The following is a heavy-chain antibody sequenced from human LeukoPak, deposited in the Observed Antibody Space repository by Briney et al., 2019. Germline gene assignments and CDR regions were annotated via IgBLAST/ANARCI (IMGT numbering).Heavy chain of an antibody. J-gene: IGHJ5*02. Sequence: GGSLRLSCAASGFTFSSYWMSWVRQAPGKGLEWVANIKQDGSEKYYVDSVKGRFTISRDNSKNTLYLQMNSLRAEDTAVYYCARDLGPNWFDPWGQGTLVTVSS. CDR1: GFTFSSYW. CDR2: IKQDGSEK. CDR3: ARDLGPNWFDP. V-gene: IGHV3-7*03.